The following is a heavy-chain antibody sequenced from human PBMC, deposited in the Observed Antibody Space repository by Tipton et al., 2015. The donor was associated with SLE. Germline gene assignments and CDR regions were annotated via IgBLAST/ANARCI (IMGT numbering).Heavy chain of an antibody. CDR1: GHTFKKNF. CDR3: ASGRDEFCNPIDL. D-gene: IGHD1-14*01. V-gene: IGHV1-46*02. CDR2: IYPGSGRT. J-gene: IGHJ6*04. Sequence: QVQLVQSGAEVKKPGASVKISCKASGHTFKKNFMHWVRQAPGQGLEWMGRIYPGSGRTTYVQKLQGRITMTGDTSTSTADMELSSLISDDAAVYYCASGRDEFCNPIDLWGKGTPVTVSS.